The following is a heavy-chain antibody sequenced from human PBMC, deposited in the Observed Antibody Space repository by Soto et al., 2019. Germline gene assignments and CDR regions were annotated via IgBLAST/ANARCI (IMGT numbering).Heavy chain of an antibody. CDR1: GYTFTRNA. J-gene: IGHJ5*02. CDR2: INPYNGDT. D-gene: IGHD3-16*01. Sequence: SSGKVSCKASGYTFTRNAMHWVRQAPGQSLEWIGWINPYNGDTKYSQKFQGTVTITSDTSASTAYMELSSLRSEDTAVYYCARVYCVWGSYYWFAPWARGTLVPVSS. V-gene: IGHV1-3*01. CDR3: ARVYCVWGSYYWFAP.